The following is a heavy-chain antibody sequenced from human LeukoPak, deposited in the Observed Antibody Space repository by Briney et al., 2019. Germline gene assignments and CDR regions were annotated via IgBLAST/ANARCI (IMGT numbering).Heavy chain of an antibody. D-gene: IGHD7-27*01. CDR3: ARGDNWGFDY. J-gene: IGHJ4*02. Sequence: EASVKVSCTASGGTFSSYAISWVRQAPGQGLEWMGGIIPIFGTANYAQKFQGRVTITADESTSTAYMELSSLRSEDTAVYYCARGDNWGFDYWGQGTLVTVSP. CDR1: GGTFSSYA. CDR2: IIPIFGTA. V-gene: IGHV1-69*01.